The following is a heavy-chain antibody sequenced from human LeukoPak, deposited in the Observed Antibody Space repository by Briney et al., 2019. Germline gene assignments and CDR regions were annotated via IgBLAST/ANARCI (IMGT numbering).Heavy chain of an antibody. J-gene: IGHJ4*02. V-gene: IGHV3-33*01. CDR1: GFTFSNYG. CDR2: IWYDGSNK. Sequence: PGGSLRLSCAASGFTFSNYGMHWVRQAPGKGLEWLALIWYDGSNKYYADSVKGRFTISRDNSKNTLYLQMNSLRAEDTAVYHCARTVDTAMAVTFDYWGQGSLVTVSS. D-gene: IGHD5-18*01. CDR3: ARTVDTAMAVTFDY.